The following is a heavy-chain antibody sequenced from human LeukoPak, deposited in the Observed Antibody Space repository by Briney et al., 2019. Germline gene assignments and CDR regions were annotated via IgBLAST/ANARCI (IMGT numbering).Heavy chain of an antibody. V-gene: IGHV3-48*01. J-gene: IGHJ6*03. CDR3: ARDNIYCSGGSCGDYYYYYYMDV. D-gene: IGHD2-15*01. CDR1: GFIFSSYG. CDR2: ISSSSSTI. Sequence: GGSLRLSCAASGFIFSSYGMNWVRQAPGKGLEWVSYISSSSSTIYYADSVKGRFTISRDNAKNSLYLQMNSLRAEDTAVYYCARDNIYCSGGSCGDYYYYYYMDVWGKGTTVTVSS.